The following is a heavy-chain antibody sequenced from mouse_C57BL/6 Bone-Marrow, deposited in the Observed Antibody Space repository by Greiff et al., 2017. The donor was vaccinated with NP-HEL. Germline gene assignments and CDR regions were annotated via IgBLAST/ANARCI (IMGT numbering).Heavy chain of an antibody. CDR3: ARSIYYDYADDPCYAMDY. J-gene: IGHJ4*01. Sequence: EVQLVESGGGLVQPGGSLSLSCAASGFTFTDYYMSWVRQPPGKALEWLGFIRNKANGYTTEYSASVKGRLTISRDNSQSILYLQINALRAEDSATYCSARSIYYDYADDPCYAMDYWGQGTSVTVSS. V-gene: IGHV7-3*01. D-gene: IGHD2-4*01. CDR1: GFTFTDYY. CDR2: IRNKANGYTT.